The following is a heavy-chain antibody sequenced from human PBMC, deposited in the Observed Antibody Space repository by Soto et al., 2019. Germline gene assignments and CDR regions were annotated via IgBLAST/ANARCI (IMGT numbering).Heavy chain of an antibody. Sequence: GESLKISCEASGYSFTSYWIGWVRQMPGKGLEWMGINYPGDSDTRYSPSFQGQVAMSVDKSISTAYLQWNSLKASDTAMYYCARHGGRLIAPAYWGQGTLVTVSS. CDR3: ARHGGRLIAPAY. V-gene: IGHV5-51*01. CDR2: NYPGDSDT. J-gene: IGHJ4*02. D-gene: IGHD2-2*01. CDR1: GYSFTSYW.